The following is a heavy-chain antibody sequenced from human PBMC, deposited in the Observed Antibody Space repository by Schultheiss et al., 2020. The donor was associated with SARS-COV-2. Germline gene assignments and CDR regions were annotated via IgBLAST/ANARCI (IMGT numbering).Heavy chain of an antibody. CDR3: ARARGATTVTTPLALDFDY. CDR2: IRPYNANT. V-gene: IGHV1-18*01. CDR1: GGTFSSYA. D-gene: IGHD4-17*01. J-gene: IGHJ4*02. Sequence: ASVKVSCKASGGTFSSYAISWVRQAPGQGLEWMGWIRPYNANTNYAQKLQGRVTMTTDTSTSTAYMELRSLRSDDTAVYYCARARGATTVTTPLALDFDYWGQGTLVTVSS.